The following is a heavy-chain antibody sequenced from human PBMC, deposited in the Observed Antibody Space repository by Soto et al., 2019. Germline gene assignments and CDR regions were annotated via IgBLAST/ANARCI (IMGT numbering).Heavy chain of an antibody. CDR3: ARAPLGYYDSSGYLDY. D-gene: IGHD3-22*01. J-gene: IGHJ4*02. CDR1: GYTFTSYG. CDR2: ISAYNGNT. Sequence: ASVKVSCKASGYTFTSYGISWVRQAPGQGLEWMGWISAYNGNTNYAQKLQGRVTTTTDTSTSTAYMELRSLRSDDTAVYYCARAPLGYYDSSGYLDYWGQGTLVTVSS. V-gene: IGHV1-18*04.